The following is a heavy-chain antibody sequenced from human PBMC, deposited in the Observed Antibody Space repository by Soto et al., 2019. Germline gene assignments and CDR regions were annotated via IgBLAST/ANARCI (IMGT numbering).Heavy chain of an antibody. CDR1: GFTFSTNA. D-gene: IGHD3-3*01. CDR2: ISGSGNTI. Sequence: SLRLSCAASGFTFSTNAMSWVRQAPGMGLEFVSLISGSGNTIYYADPVKGRFTISRDNSKNTLSLQMNSLRAEDTAVYYCAKVGYDTFGYYLRSFDCWGQGTLVTVSS. J-gene: IGHJ4*02. V-gene: IGHV3-23*01. CDR3: AKVGYDTFGYYLRSFDC.